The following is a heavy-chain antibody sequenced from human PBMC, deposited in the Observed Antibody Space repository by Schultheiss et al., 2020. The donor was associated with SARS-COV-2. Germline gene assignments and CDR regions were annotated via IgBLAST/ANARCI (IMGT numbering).Heavy chain of an antibody. J-gene: IGHJ4*02. CDR3: AATYDFWSGSY. Sequence: SVKVSCKASGYTFSDYGISWVRQAPGQGLEWMGGIIPIFGTANYAQKFQGRVTITADESTSTAYMELSSLRSEDTAVYYCAATYDFWSGSYWGQGTLVTVSS. D-gene: IGHD3-3*01. CDR1: GYTFSDYG. CDR2: IIPIFGTA. V-gene: IGHV1-69*13.